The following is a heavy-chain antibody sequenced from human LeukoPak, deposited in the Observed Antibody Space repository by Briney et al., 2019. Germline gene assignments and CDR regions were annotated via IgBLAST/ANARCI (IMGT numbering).Heavy chain of an antibody. D-gene: IGHD3-10*01. J-gene: IGHJ4*02. V-gene: IGHV3-30*19. Sequence: PGRSLTLSCAASGFTFSSFGMHWVRKAPGKGLEGVAIISNDGTNKYYADSVKGRFTISRDNSKNTLYLQMNSLRAEDTAVYYCARENYYSSGISSFDYWGQGILVTVSS. CDR2: ISNDGTNK. CDR1: GFTFSSFG. CDR3: ARENYYSSGISSFDY.